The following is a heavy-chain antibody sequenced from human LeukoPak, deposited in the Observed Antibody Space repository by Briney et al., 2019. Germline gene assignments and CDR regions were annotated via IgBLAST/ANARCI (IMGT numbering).Heavy chain of an antibody. D-gene: IGHD3-10*01. J-gene: IGHJ4*02. CDR2: INPSGGST. CDR3: ARDITMVRGVIKHDY. CDR1: GYTFTSYY. V-gene: IGHV1-46*01. Sequence: ASVKVSCKASGYTFTSYYMHWVRQAPGQGLEWMGIINPSGGSTSYAQKFQGRVTMTRDTSTSTVYMELSSLRSEDTAVYYCARDITMVRGVIKHDYWGQGTLVTVSS.